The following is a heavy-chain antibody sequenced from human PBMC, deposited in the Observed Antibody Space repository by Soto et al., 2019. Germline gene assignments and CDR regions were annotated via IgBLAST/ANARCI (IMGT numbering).Heavy chain of an antibody. J-gene: IGHJ5*02. D-gene: IGHD6-13*01. Sequence: EEQLLESGGDLVQPGGSLRLSCAASGFSISSYAMSWVRQAPGKGLEWVSALSGSGDRTYYADSVMGRFTISRDNSKNTLYLQMNSLTADDTAVYYCAKDGSGIATAANWFDPWGQGTLVTVSP. CDR2: LSGSGDRT. V-gene: IGHV3-23*01. CDR1: GFSISSYA. CDR3: AKDGSGIATAANWFDP.